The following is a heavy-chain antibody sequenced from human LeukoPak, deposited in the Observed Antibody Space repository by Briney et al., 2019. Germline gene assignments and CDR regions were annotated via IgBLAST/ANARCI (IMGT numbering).Heavy chain of an antibody. Sequence: SQTLSLTCTVSGGSISSGGYYWSWIRQHPGKGLEWIGYIYYSGSTYYNPSLKSRVTISVDTSKNQFSLKLSSVTAADTAVYYCAREAAGGMYYFDYWGQGTLVTVSS. CDR3: AREAAGGMYYFDY. J-gene: IGHJ4*02. CDR2: IYYSGST. V-gene: IGHV4-31*03. CDR1: GGSISSGGYY. D-gene: IGHD1-14*01.